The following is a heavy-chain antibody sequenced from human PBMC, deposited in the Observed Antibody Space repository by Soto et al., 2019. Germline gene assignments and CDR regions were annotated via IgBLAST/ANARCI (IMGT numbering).Heavy chain of an antibody. V-gene: IGHV1-18*01. D-gene: IGHD3-22*01. CDR1: GNTLTSYG. J-gene: IGHJ4*02. CDR2: INPYNGET. Sequence: ASVKVSCKASGNTLTSYGISWVRQAPGQGLEWMGWINPYNGETNYAQKLQGRVTLTTDTSTSTAYMELRSLRSDDTAVYYCAKNGDSSGYPRHFEYFGQRILVTFCS. CDR3: AKNGDSSGYPRHFEY.